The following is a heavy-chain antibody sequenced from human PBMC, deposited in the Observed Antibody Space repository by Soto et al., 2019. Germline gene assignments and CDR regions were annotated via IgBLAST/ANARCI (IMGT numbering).Heavy chain of an antibody. CDR1: GFTFSYYC. Sequence: GGSLRLSCAASGFTFSYYCMNWVRQAPGKGLEWVSSICDSTSYIHYADSMKGRFTISRDNAKNSVYLQMNSLRAEDTAVYYCARSVDYSTAGLDFWGQGSLVTVSS. J-gene: IGHJ4*02. V-gene: IGHV3-21*01. D-gene: IGHD6-13*01. CDR2: ICDSTSYI. CDR3: ARSVDYSTAGLDF.